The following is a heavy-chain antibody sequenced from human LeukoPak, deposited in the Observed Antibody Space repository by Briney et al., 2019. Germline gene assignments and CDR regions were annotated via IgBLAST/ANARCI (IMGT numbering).Heavy chain of an antibody. Sequence: SVKVSCKASGGTFSSYAISWVRQAPGQGLEWMGGIIPIFGTANYAQKFQGRVTITADESTSTAYMELSSLRSEDTAVYYCAAGQDIVLLSSWFDPWGQGTLVTVSS. CDR1: GGTFSSYA. CDR2: IIPIFGTA. D-gene: IGHD2-8*01. V-gene: IGHV1-69*13. J-gene: IGHJ5*02. CDR3: AAGQDIVLLSSWFDP.